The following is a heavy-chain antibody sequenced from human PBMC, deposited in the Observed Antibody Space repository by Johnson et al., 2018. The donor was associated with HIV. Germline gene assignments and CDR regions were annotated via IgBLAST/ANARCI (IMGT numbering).Heavy chain of an antibody. CDR3: AKDRGSYYFYAFDI. D-gene: IGHD1-26*01. CDR1: GFTVSSNY. J-gene: IGHJ3*02. Sequence: AQLVESGGGLVQPGRSLRLSCAASGFTVSSNYMSWVRQAPGKGLEWVSVIYSGGSTYYADSVKGRFTISRDNSKNSLYLQMNSLRAEDTAVYHCAKDRGSYYFYAFDIWGQGTMVTVSS. V-gene: IGHV3-66*01. CDR2: IYSGGST.